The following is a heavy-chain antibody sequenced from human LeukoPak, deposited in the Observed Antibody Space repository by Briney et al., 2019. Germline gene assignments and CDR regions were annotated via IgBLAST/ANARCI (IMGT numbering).Heavy chain of an antibody. V-gene: IGHV1-46*01. D-gene: IGHD5-18*01. CDR1: GYTFTSYY. J-gene: IGHJ4*02. Sequence: GASVKVSCKASGYTFTSYYMHWVRQAPGQGLEWMGIINPSGGSTSYAQKFQGRVTMTRDTSTSTVYMELSSLRSEDTAVYYCARASALFGYSYGYFYWGQGTLVTVSS. CDR3: ARASALFGYSYGYFY. CDR2: INPSGGST.